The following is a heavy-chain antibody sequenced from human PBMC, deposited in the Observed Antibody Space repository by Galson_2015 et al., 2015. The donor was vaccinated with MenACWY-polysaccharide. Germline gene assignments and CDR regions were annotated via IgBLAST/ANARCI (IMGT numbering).Heavy chain of an antibody. D-gene: IGHD5-18*01. CDR3: AKAGFTYDSFNYYYMDV. Sequence: SLRLSCAASGFTFSRYGMHWVRQAPGKGLEWVALISYDGSNKYHADSVKGRFTISRDNSKNTLFLQMHSLRVEDTAVYYCAKAGFTYDSFNYYYMDVWGQGTLVAVSS. CDR2: ISYDGSNK. J-gene: IGHJ6*03. CDR1: GFTFSRYG. V-gene: IGHV3-30*18.